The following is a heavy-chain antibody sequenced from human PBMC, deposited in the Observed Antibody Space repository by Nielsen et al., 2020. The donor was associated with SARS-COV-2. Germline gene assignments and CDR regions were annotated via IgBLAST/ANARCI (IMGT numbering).Heavy chain of an antibody. CDR1: GFTLSDSA. D-gene: IGHD6-13*01. V-gene: IGHV3-73*01. CDR2: IRSKANNYAT. Sequence: GESLKISCAASGFTLSDSAMHWVRQASGKGLEWVGRIRSKANNYATSYTAPVKDRFTISRDASENTAYLQMNSLRTEDTAVYFCARVNPVSDSWFDALDIWGQGTMVPVSS. J-gene: IGHJ3*02. CDR3: ARVNPVSDSWFDALDI.